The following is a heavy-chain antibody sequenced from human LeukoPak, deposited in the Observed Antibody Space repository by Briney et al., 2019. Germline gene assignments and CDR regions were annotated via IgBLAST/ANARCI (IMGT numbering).Heavy chain of an antibody. CDR2: IIPILGIA. CDR1: GGTFSSYA. Sequence: SVKVSCKASGGTFSSYAISWVRQAPGQGLEWMGRIIPILGIANYAQKFQGRVTITADKSTSTAYMELSSLRSEDTAVYYCARLLNYYYYYMDVWGKGTTVTVSS. V-gene: IGHV1-69*04. CDR3: ARLLNYYYYYMDV. J-gene: IGHJ6*03. D-gene: IGHD2-15*01.